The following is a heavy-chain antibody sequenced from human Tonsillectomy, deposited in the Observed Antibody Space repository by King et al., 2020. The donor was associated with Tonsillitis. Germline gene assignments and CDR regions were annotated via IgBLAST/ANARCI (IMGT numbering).Heavy chain of an antibody. J-gene: IGHJ4*02. Sequence: TLKESGPVLVKPTETLTLTCTVSGFSLSNARMGVSWIRQPPGKAREWLAHIFSNDDKSYSTPLKSRLTISKEPSKSQVVLLMTNMDPVDTATYYCARYYYDSSGYYNGYFDYWGQGTLVTVSS. CDR3: ARYYYDSSGYYNGYFDY. CDR2: IFSNDDK. CDR1: GFSLSNARMG. V-gene: IGHV2-26*01. D-gene: IGHD3-22*01.